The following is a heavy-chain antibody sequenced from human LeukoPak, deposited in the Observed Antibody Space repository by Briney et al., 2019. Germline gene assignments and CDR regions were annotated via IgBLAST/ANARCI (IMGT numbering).Heavy chain of an antibody. CDR1: GFTFSSYG. CDR2: IWYDGSNK. D-gene: IGHD2-2*01. CDR3: ARVEGYCSSTSCYGGYFDY. Sequence: PGGSLRLSSAASGFTFSSYGMHWVRQAPGKGLEWVAVIWYDGSNKYYADSVKGRFTISRDNPKNTLYLQMNSLRAEDTAVYYCARVEGYCSSTSCYGGYFDYWGQGTLVTVSS. V-gene: IGHV3-33*01. J-gene: IGHJ4*02.